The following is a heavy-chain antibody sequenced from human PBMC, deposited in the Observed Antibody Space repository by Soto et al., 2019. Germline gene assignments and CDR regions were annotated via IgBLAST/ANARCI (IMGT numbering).Heavy chain of an antibody. Sequence: AAAQVSCEASAYTFTVYYRHWVRQPPGHGLVWMGTVKPKSGGTIQQQKIEGRATMSYDTSISTAYMALTRLKSDDTAVYDCARDLAKGGVSAGFDYWGQGTLVTVSS. CDR3: ARDLAKGGVSAGFDY. CDR2: VKPKSGGT. V-gene: IGHV1-2*02. J-gene: IGHJ4*02. CDR1: AYTFTVYY. D-gene: IGHD2-8*01.